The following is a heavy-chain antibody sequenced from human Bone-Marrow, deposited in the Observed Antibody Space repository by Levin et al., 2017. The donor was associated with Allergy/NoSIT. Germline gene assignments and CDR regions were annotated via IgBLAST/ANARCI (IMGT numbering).Heavy chain of an antibody. CDR2: MNPNSGGT. Sequence: ASVKVSCKTSGYTFSDYYMHWIRHAPGQGLEWMGWMNPNSGGTNYPHKFQGRVTMTRDTSINTAYMELVILRSDDTAVYYCARGKLRELLGFDFWGQGTLVTVST. CDR3: ARGKLRELLGFDF. D-gene: IGHD1-7*01. J-gene: IGHJ4*02. V-gene: IGHV1-2*07. CDR1: GYTFSDYY.